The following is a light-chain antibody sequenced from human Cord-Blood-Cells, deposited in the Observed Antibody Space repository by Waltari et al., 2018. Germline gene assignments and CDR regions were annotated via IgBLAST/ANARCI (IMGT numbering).Light chain of an antibody. CDR2: DVS. J-gene: IGLJ2*01. V-gene: IGLV2-14*01. CDR3: SSYTSSSTVV. Sequence: QSALTQPASVSGSPGQSITISCTGTSSDVGGYNYVPWYQQPPGKAPKLMIYDVSNRPSGVSNGFSGSKSGNPASLTISGLQAEDEADYYCSSYTSSSTVVFGGGTKLTVL. CDR1: SSDVGGYNY.